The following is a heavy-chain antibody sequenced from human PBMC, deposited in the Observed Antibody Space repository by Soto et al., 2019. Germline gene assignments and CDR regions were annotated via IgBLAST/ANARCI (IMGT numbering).Heavy chain of an antibody. CDR2: IKSNGDGGTT. CDR1: GFTFTNAW. J-gene: IGHJ4*02. Sequence: EVQMVESGGGLVKPGGSLRLSCAASGFTFTNAWLNWVRQTPGKGLEWVGRIKSNGDGGTTDYAAPVKGRFTISRDDSKNTLYLQMNSLKTEERAVYYCATNPLYWGRGTLVTVSS. CDR3: ATNPLY. V-gene: IGHV3-15*07.